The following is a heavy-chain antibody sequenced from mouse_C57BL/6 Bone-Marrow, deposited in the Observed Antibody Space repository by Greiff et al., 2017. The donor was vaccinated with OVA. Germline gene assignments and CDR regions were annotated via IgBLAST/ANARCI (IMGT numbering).Heavy chain of an antibody. V-gene: IGHV14-4*01. J-gene: IGHJ2*01. D-gene: IGHD2-1*01. CDR3: TSYGNFDY. CDR2: IDPENGDT. CDR1: GFNIKDDY. Sequence: EVQRVESGAELVRPGASVKLSCTASGFNIKDDYMHWVKQRPEQGLEWIGWIDPENGDTEYASKFQGKATITADTSSNTANLQLSSLTSEDTAVYYCTSYGNFDYWGQGTTRTVSS.